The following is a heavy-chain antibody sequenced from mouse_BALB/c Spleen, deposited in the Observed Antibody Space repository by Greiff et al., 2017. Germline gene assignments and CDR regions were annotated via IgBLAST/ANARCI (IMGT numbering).Heavy chain of an antibody. CDR2: IWAGGST. CDR1: GFSLTSYG. J-gene: IGHJ4*01. D-gene: IGHD2-14*01. Sequence: VQLVESGPGLVAPSQSLSITCTVSGFSLTSYGVHWVRQPPGKGLEWLGVIWAGGSTNYNSALMSRLSISKDNSKSQVFLKMNSLQTDDTAMYYCASYYRYDTYAMDYWGQGTSVTVSS. CDR3: ASYYRYDTYAMDY. V-gene: IGHV2-9*02.